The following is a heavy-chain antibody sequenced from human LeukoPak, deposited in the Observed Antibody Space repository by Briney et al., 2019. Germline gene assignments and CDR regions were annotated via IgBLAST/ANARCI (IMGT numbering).Heavy chain of an antibody. Sequence: PGRSLRLSCAASGFTFSSYAMSWVRQAPGKGLEWVSAISGSGSSTYYADSVKGRFTISRDNSKNTLYLQMNSLRAEDTAVYYCAYAPFYDFWSGYHPDYWGQGTLVTVSS. CDR2: ISGSGSST. J-gene: IGHJ4*02. CDR3: AYAPFYDFWSGYHPDY. V-gene: IGHV3-23*01. CDR1: GFTFSSYA. D-gene: IGHD3-3*01.